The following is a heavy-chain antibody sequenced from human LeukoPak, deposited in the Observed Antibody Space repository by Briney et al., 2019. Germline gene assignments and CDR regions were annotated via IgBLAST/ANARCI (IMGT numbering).Heavy chain of an antibody. J-gene: IGHJ3*02. V-gene: IGHV4-34*01. Sequence: PSETLSLTCAVYGGSLSAYYWTWIRQPPGKGLEWIGEINHSGSTNYNPSLKSRVTISVDTSKNQFSLKLSSVTAADTAVYYCARHPRKNPNLRYFDWLLYNNAFDIWGQGTMVTVSS. CDR3: ARHPRKNPNLRYFDWLLYNNAFDI. CDR2: INHSGST. D-gene: IGHD3-9*01. CDR1: GGSLSAYY.